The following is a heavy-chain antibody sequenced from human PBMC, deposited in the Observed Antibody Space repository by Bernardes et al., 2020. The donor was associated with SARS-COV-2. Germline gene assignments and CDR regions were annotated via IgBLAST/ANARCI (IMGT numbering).Heavy chain of an antibody. Sequence: RVTISGDTSKNQFSLRLSSVTAADTAVYYCTRSYYGGNIPFDYWGRGTLVTVSS. CDR3: TRSYYGGNIPFDY. D-gene: IGHD1-26*01. J-gene: IGHJ4*02. V-gene: IGHV4-30-2*04.